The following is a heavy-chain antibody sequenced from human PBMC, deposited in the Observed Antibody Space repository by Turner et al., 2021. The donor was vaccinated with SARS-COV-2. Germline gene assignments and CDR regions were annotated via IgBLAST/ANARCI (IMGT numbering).Heavy chain of an antibody. CDR3: ARWGPNYYDSSGYYPDAFDI. V-gene: IGHV3-21*01. Sequence: EVQLVESGGGLVKPGGSLRLSCAACGFTFRGYSMNWVRQAPGKGLEWVSSISSSGSYIYYVDSVKGRFTISRDNAKNSLYLQMNSLRAEDTAVYYCARWGPNYYDSSGYYPDAFDIWGQGTMVTVSS. CDR2: ISSSGSYI. J-gene: IGHJ3*02. D-gene: IGHD3-22*01. CDR1: GFTFRGYS.